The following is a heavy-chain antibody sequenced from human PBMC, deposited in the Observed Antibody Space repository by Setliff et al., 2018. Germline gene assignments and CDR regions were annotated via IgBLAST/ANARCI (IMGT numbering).Heavy chain of an antibody. J-gene: IGHJ4*02. V-gene: IGHV4-59*02. CDR2: IFYSGYT. D-gene: IGHD5-18*01. CDR1: GGSVSTYY. CDR3: ARGSGRGYSYGLFDY. Sequence: SETLSLTCTVSGGSVSTYYWSWIWQPPGKGLEWIGFIFYSGYTHYNPSLKSRVTMSVDVSRDQFSLELSSVTAADTAVYFCARGSGRGYSYGLFDYWGQGSLVTVSS.